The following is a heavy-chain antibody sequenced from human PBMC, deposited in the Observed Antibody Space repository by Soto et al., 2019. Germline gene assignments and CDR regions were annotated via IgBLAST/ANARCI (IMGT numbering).Heavy chain of an antibody. CDR2: IYSDGTST. CDR1: GFTFDYFW. D-gene: IGHD1-26*01. CDR3: ARGDRGAFDL. V-gene: IGHV3-74*01. J-gene: IGHJ3*01. Sequence: EVQLVESGGGLVQPGGSLRLSCAASGFTFDYFWMHWVRQAPGKGLVWVSRIYSDGTSTTYADSVKGRFTISRDNAKNTLSLQINSLIADDTAGYYCARGDRGAFDLWGQGTVVTVSS.